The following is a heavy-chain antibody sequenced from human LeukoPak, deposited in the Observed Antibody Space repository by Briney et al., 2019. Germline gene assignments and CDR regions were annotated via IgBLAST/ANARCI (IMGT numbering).Heavy chain of an antibody. V-gene: IGHV1-3*01. CDR3: AREGGYCTNGVCFDY. J-gene: IGHJ4*02. CDR2: INAGNGNT. CDR1: GYTFTSYA. D-gene: IGHD2-8*01. Sequence: ASVKVSCKASGYTFTSYAMHWVRQAPGQRLEWMGWINAGNGNTKYSQKFQGRVTITRDTSASTAYMELSSLRSEDAAVYYCAREGGYCTNGVCFDYWGQGTLVTVSS.